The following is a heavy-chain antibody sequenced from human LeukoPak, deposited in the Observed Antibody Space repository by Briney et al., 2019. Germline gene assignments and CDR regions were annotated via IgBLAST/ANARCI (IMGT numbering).Heavy chain of an antibody. J-gene: IGHJ4*02. Sequence: SETLSLTCTVSGGSISSSYYWGWIRQPPGKGLDWIGSIYYGGSTYYNPSLRSRVATSVDTSKNQFSLKLTSVSAADTAVYYCARHGNHYYGSGGFDYWGQGTLVTVSS. CDR2: IYYGGST. V-gene: IGHV4-39*01. D-gene: IGHD3-10*01. CDR1: GGSISSSYY. CDR3: ARHGNHYYGSGGFDY.